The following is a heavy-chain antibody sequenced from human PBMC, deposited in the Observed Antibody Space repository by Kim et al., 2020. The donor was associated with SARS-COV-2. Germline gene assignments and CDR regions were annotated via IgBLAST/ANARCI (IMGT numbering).Heavy chain of an antibody. CDR3: VRAGGDSGTDYYTHGFDV. V-gene: IGHV1-18*01. Sequence: VSVKVSCKASGYTFSSYGISWVRQAPGQGLEWVAWIYSYNDNTKFAQKFQGRVTLTADTSTSTADMELRGLTSDDTAVYYCVRAGGDSGTDYYTHGFDVWGQGTTVTVSS. J-gene: IGHJ6*02. D-gene: IGHD2-21*01. CDR1: GYTFSSYG. CDR2: IYSYNDNT.